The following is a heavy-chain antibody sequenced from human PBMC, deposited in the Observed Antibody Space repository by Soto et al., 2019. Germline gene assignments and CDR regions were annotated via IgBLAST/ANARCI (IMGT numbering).Heavy chain of an antibody. V-gene: IGHV4-39*01. D-gene: IGHD5-18*01. CDR3: ARHAAARRADVVAFQV. J-gene: IGHJ3*01. Sequence: QLHLQDSGPGLVKPSETLSLSCIVSGGSISRSPYSWAWLRQPPGQGLEWIGTIFYSGNIYYSASLQSRVSISVDTSKEQFSLKVRSVTAADTAVYYCARHAAARRADVVAFQVWGQGTPVTVSS. CDR2: IFYSGNI. CDR1: GGSISRSPYS.